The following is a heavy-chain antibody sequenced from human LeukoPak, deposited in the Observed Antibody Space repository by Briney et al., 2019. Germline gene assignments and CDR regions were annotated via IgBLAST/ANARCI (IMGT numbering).Heavy chain of an antibody. CDR3: AREGPKGLNY. D-gene: IGHD1-26*01. V-gene: IGHV3-23*01. J-gene: IGHJ4*02. CDR1: GFTFSSYA. CDR2: ISGSGGST. Sequence: GGSLRLSCAASGFTFSSYAMSWVRQAPGKGLEWVSAISGSGGSTYYADSVKGRFTISRDTSRSTLYLQMNSLRVEDTAVYYCAREGPKGLNYWGQGTLVTVSS.